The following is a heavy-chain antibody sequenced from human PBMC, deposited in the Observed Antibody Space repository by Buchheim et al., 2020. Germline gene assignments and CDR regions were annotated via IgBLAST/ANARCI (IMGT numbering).Heavy chain of an antibody. V-gene: IGHV3-74*01. CDR1: GFSFSSYW. Sequence: EVQLVESGGGLVQPGGSLRLSCAASGFSFSSYWMHWVRQAPGRGLVWVSRITSDGGGTGYADSVTGRFTISRDNAKNTPYLQMNSLSPEDTAVYFCARGIAATANPNWLDPWGQGTL. CDR2: ITSDGGGT. CDR3: ARGIAATANPNWLDP. D-gene: IGHD6-25*01. J-gene: IGHJ5*02.